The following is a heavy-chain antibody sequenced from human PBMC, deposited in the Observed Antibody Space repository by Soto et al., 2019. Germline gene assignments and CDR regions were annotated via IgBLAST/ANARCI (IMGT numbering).Heavy chain of an antibody. V-gene: IGHV4-31*03. CDR3: ASGHDAYKVRY. D-gene: IGHD1-1*01. CDR1: GGSISSGGTGSY. Sequence: QVQLQESGPGLVKPSQTLSLTCTVSGGSISSGGTGSYWTWIRQLPGKGLEWIGYIYYTGNTYYTPSLKSRPTISKDTSETQCSLKLTSVTAADTAVYFCASGHDAYKVRYWGQGTLVTVSS. CDR2: IYYTGNT. J-gene: IGHJ4*02.